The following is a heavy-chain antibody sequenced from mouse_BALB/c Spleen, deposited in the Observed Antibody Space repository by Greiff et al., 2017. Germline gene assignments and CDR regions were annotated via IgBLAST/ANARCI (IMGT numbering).Heavy chain of an antibody. J-gene: IGHJ3*01. CDR1: GFTFSSFG. V-gene: IGHV5-17*02. CDR3: ARSGGYDGDFAY. Sequence: EVKLMESGGGLVQPGGSRKLSCAASGFTFSSFGMHWVRQAPEKGLEWVAYISSGSSTIYYADTVKGRFTISRDNPKNTLFLQMTSLRSEDTAMYYCARSGGYDGDFAYWGQGTLVTVSA. D-gene: IGHD2-14*01. CDR2: ISSGSSTI.